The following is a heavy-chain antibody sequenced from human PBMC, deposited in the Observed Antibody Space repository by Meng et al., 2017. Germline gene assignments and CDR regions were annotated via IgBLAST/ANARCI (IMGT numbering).Heavy chain of an antibody. CDR1: GDSVSSNSAA. J-gene: IGHJ4*02. D-gene: IGHD1-26*01. CDR2: AYYRSKWYH. V-gene: IGHV6-1*01. Sequence: QIQLQQSGPGRVKPPQTLSLICAISGDSVSSNSAAWNWIRQSPSRGLEWLGRAYYRSKWYHDYAESVKSRISIDPDTSKNQFSLQLRSVTPEDSAVYYCARGSYSFDSWGQRTLVTVSS. CDR3: ARGSYSFDS.